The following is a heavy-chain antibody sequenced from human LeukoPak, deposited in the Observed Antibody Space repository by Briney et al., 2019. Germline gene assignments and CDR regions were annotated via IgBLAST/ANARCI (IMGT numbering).Heavy chain of an antibody. CDR1: GFTVSSNY. Sequence: GGSLRLSCAASGFTVSSNYMSWVRRAPGKGLEWVSVIYSGGSTYYADSVKGRFTISRDNSKNTLYLQMNSLRAEDTALYYCARGRSEELAFDIWGQGTMVTVSS. D-gene: IGHD1-7*01. CDR2: IYSGGST. V-gene: IGHV3-53*01. CDR3: ARGRSEELAFDI. J-gene: IGHJ3*02.